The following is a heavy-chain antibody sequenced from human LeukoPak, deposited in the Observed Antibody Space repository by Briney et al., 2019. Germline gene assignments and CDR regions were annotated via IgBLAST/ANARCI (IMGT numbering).Heavy chain of an antibody. V-gene: IGHV3-23*01. J-gene: IGHJ6*02. D-gene: IGHD1-14*01. CDR3: AKDGTGSWGMDV. Sequence: GGSLRLSCAASGFTFSSYAMSWVRQAPGKELEWVSAISGSGGSTYYADSVKGRFTISRDNSKNTLYLQMNSLRAEDTAVYYCAKDGTGSWGMDVWGQGTTVTVSS. CDR2: ISGSGGST. CDR1: GFTFSSYA.